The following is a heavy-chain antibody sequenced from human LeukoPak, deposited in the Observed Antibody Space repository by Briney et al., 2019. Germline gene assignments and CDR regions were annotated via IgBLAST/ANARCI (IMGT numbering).Heavy chain of an antibody. Sequence: ASVTVSCKASGYTFTGYYMHWVRQAPRQGLEWMGRINPNSGGTNYAQKFQGRVSMTRDTSISTAYMELSRLRSDDTAVYYCAREIRGYTYYWGQGTLVTVSS. CDR3: AREIRGYTYY. CDR1: GYTFTGYY. CDR2: INPNSGGT. J-gene: IGHJ4*02. V-gene: IGHV1-2*06. D-gene: IGHD5-18*01.